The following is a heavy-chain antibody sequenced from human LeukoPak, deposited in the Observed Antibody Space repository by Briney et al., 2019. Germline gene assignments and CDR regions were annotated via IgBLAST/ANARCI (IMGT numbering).Heavy chain of an antibody. J-gene: IGHJ4*02. V-gene: IGHV4-31*03. CDR3: ARCINTGYGPCDF. CDR2: IFYTGST. Sequence: TPSQTLSLTCNVSGASISSPVHYWSWIRQHPGKGLEWIGYIFYTGSTYYISPLRNRLTISVDTSQNQFSLRLRSVTAADTAVYYCARCINTGYGPCDFWGQGTLVTVSS. D-gene: IGHD5-12*01. CDR1: GASISSPVHY.